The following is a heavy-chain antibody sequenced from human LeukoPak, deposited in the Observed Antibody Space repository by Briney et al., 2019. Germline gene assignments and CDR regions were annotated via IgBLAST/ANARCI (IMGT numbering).Heavy chain of an antibody. CDR3: TRDRVLYGFAFGEPQYGFDI. D-gene: IGHD3-10*01. V-gene: IGHV4-39*07. CDR2: IYYSGST. Sequence: PSETLSLTCTVSGGSISSSSYYWGWIRQPPGKGLEWIGSIYYSGSTYYNPSLKSRVTISVDTSKNQFSLKLGSVTAADTAVYYCTRDRVLYGFAFGEPQYGFDIWDQGTMVTVSS. J-gene: IGHJ3*02. CDR1: GGSISSSSYY.